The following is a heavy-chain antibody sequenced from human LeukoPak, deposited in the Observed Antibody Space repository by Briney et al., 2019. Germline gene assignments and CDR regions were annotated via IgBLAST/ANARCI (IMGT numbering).Heavy chain of an antibody. V-gene: IGHV1-69*13. CDR2: IIPIFGTA. J-gene: IGHJ4*02. CDR1: GGTFSSYA. Sequence: SVKVSCKASGGTFSSYAISWVRQAPGQGLEWMGGIIPIFGTANYAQKFQGRVTITADESTSTAYMELSSLRSEDTAVYYCARTKSGYSYGTLDYWGQGTLVTVSS. D-gene: IGHD5-18*01. CDR3: ARTKSGYSYGTLDY.